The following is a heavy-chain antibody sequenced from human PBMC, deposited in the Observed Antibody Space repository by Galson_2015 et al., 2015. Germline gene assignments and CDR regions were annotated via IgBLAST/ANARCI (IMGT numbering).Heavy chain of an antibody. D-gene: IGHD6-19*01. CDR2: IRSKAYGGTT. J-gene: IGHJ4*02. V-gene: IGHV3-49*03. CDR1: GFTFGDYA. CDR3: TSLVGGGWYNSDY. Sequence: SLRLSCAASGFTFGDYAMSWFRQAPGKGLAWVGFIRSKAYGGTTEYAASVKGRFTISRDDSKSIAYLQMNSLKTEDTAVHYCTSLVGGGWYNSDYSGQGTLVTVSS.